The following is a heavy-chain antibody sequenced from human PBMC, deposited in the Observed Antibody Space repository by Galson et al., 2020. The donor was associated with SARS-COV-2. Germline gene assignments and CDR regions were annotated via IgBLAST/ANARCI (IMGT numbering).Heavy chain of an antibody. V-gene: IGHV3-53*01. J-gene: IGHJ4*02. CDR1: GFTVSSNY. CDR3: ASIDDYGGNGVDY. Sequence: GGSLRLSCAASGFTVSSNYMSWVRQAPGTGLEWVSVIYSGGSTYYADSVKGRFTISRDNSKNTLYLQMNSLRAEDTAVYYCASIDDYGGNGVDYWGQGTLVTVSS. CDR2: IYSGGST. D-gene: IGHD4-17*01.